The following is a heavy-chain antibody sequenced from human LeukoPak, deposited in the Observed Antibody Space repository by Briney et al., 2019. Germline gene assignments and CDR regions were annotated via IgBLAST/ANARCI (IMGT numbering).Heavy chain of an antibody. CDR3: AREAYSSSYLWFDP. CDR2: ISSSSSYI. J-gene: IGHJ5*02. V-gene: IGHV3-21*01. Sequence: GGSLRLSCAASGFTFSSYSMNWVRQAPGKGLEWVSSISSSSSYIYYADSVKGRFTISRDNAKNSLYLQMNSLRAEETAVYYCAREAYSSSYLWFDPWGQGTLVTVSS. CDR1: GFTFSSYS. D-gene: IGHD6-6*01.